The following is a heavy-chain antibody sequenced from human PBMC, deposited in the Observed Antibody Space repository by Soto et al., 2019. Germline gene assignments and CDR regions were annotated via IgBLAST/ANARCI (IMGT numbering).Heavy chain of an antibody. V-gene: IGHV4-39*07. J-gene: IGHJ4*02. Sequence: SETLSLTCTVSGGSISSSSYYWGWIRQPPGKGLEWIGSIYYSGSTYYNPSLKSRVSMSVDTSKNQFSLKLRSVSADDTAVYFCARVSYFRGFDWLFAFDSWGQGALVTVSS. CDR3: ARVSYFRGFDWLFAFDS. CDR2: IYYSGST. D-gene: IGHD3-9*01. CDR1: GGSISSSSYY.